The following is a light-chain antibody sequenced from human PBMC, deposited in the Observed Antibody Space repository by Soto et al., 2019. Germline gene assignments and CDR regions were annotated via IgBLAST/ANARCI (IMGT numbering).Light chain of an antibody. V-gene: IGLV2-14*01. CDR2: DVS. Sequence: QSVLTQPASVSGSPGQSITISCTGTSSDVGGYNYVSWYQQHPGKATKLMIYDVSNRPSGVSNRFSGSKSGNTASLTISGLQAEDEADYYCSSYTSSSTWGFGGGTKLTVI. CDR1: SSDVGGYNY. J-gene: IGLJ3*02. CDR3: SSYTSSSTWG.